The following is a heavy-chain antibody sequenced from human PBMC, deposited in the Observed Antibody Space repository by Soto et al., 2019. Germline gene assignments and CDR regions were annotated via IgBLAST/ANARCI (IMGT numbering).Heavy chain of an antibody. CDR2: FHHSGRT. CDR1: GDSISSDKW. CDR3: ARGGDWQFDY. Sequence: QVQLQESGPGLVKPSGTLSLTCAVSGDSISSDKWWSWVRQPPGKGLEWIGEFHHSGRTNYNPSLKSRVTILVEKSKNQVSLELSSMTAADTAVYYCARGGDWQFDYWGQGTLVTVSS. J-gene: IGHJ4*02. D-gene: IGHD2-21*02. V-gene: IGHV4-4*02.